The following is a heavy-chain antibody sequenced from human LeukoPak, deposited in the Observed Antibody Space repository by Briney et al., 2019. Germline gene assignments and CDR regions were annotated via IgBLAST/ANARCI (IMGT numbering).Heavy chain of an antibody. D-gene: IGHD4-11*01. J-gene: IGHJ6*03. V-gene: IGHV1-69*02. CDR1: GGTFSSYT. CDR2: IIPILGIA. CDR3: ARGRPLQPRGLYNYYMDV. Sequence: SVKVSCKASGGTFSSYTISWVRQAPGQGLEWMGRIIPILGIANYAQKFQGRVTITADKSTSTAYMELSSLRSEDTAVYYCARGRPLQPRGLYNYYMDVWGKGTTVTVSS.